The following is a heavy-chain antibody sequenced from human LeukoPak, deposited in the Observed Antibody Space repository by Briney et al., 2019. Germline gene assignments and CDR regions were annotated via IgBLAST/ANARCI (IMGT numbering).Heavy chain of an antibody. CDR1: GGSIRSSSYY. CDR2: IYYTGST. J-gene: IGHJ4*02. Sequence: SETLSLTCTVSGGSIRSSSYYWGWIRQPPGKGLEWIGTIYYTGSTYYNPSLKSRVTMSVDTSKNQFSLKLSSVTAADTAVYYCARGVVKPWFGEFTYYFDYWGQGTLVTVSS. D-gene: IGHD3-10*01. CDR3: ARGVVKPWFGEFTYYFDY. V-gene: IGHV4-39*07.